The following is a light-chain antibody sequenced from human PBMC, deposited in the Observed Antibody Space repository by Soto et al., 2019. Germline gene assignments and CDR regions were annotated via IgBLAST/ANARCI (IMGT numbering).Light chain of an antibody. J-gene: IGLJ2*01. CDR1: TSNIGNNY. Sequence: QSVLTQPPSVSAAPGQKVTISCSGSTSNIGNNYVSWYQQLPGTAPKLLIYDNDERPSGIPDRFSGSKSGTSATLGITGLQTGDEADYYRGTWDTSLSAVVFGGGTKVTVL. CDR3: GTWDTSLSAVV. CDR2: DND. V-gene: IGLV1-51*01.